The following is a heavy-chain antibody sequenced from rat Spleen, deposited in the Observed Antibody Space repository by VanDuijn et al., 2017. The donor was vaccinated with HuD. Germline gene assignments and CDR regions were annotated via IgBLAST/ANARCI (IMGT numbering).Heavy chain of an antibody. CDR1: GFSLTDYS. CDR2: MWSGGGT. D-gene: IGHD1-2*01. J-gene: IGHJ2*01. CDR3: DRHRQLYLPFDY. V-gene: IGHV2S63*01. Sequence: EVQLKESGPGLVQPSQTLSLTCSVSGFSLTDYSVHWVRQPPGKGLEWMGLMWSGGGTAYNSALKSRLSISRDTSKSQVFIQMKSVQNYDSAKYVCDRHRQLYLPFDYWGQGLMVTISS.